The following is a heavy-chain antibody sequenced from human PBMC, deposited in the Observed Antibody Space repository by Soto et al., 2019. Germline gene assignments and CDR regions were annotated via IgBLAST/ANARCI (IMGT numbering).Heavy chain of an antibody. Sequence: QVQLVESGGCVVQPGRSLRLSCAASGFTFRSYAMHWVRQAPGEGLEWVAVISYDGSNKYYADSVKGRFTISRDNSKNTLYLQMNSLRAEDTAVYYCARESYYFDYWGQGTLVTVSS. CDR3: ARESYYFDY. CDR1: GFTFRSYA. CDR2: ISYDGSNK. V-gene: IGHV3-30-3*01. J-gene: IGHJ4*02.